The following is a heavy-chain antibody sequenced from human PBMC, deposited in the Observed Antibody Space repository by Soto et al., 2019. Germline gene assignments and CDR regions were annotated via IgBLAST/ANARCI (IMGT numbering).Heavy chain of an antibody. Sequence: GGSLRLSCAASGFTVSSNYMSWVRQAPGKGLEWVSVIYSGGSTYYADSVKGRFTISRDNSKNTLYLQMNSLRAEDTAVYYCACGYSGAWYLYWGQGTLVTVSS. V-gene: IGHV3-66*01. CDR3: ACGYSGAWYLY. CDR1: GFTVSSNY. CDR2: IYSGGST. J-gene: IGHJ4*02. D-gene: IGHD6-19*01.